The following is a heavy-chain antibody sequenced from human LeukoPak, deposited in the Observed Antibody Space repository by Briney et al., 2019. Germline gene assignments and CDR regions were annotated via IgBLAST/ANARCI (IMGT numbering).Heavy chain of an antibody. D-gene: IGHD3-22*01. CDR1: GFTFSSYS. CDR3: ARVDSSGYYLVGACDI. V-gene: IGHV3-21*01. CDR2: ISRSSSYI. J-gene: IGHJ3*02. Sequence: GGSLRLSCAASGFTFSSYSMNWVRQAPGKGLEWVSSISRSSSYIYYADSVKSRFTISRDNAKNSLYLQMNSLRAEDTAVYYCARVDSSGYYLVGACDIWGQGTMVTVSS.